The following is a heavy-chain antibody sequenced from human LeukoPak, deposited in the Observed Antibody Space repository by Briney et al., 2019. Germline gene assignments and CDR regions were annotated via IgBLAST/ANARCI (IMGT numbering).Heavy chain of an antibody. D-gene: IGHD3-10*01. CDR1: GYSVTSYD. CDR2: SNPSGSSA. J-gene: IGHJ5*02. CDR3: ARDIGYPSGGLLGLFDP. V-gene: IGHV1-46*01. Sequence: ASVKVSCKASGYSVTSYDMHWVRQAPGQGLEWMGFSNPSGSSAAYAQKFQGRLTMTRDMFTSTDYMELTSLTPDDTAVYYCARDIGYPSGGLLGLFDPWGQGTLVNVSS.